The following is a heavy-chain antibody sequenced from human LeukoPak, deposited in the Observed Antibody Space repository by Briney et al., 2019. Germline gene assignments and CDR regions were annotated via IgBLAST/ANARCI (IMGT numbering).Heavy chain of an antibody. V-gene: IGHV3-23*01. J-gene: IGHJ5*02. CDR1: GFTFSTYA. Sequence: GGSLGLSCAASGFTFSTYAMNWVRQAPGKGLEWVSVISGGGSSTYYADSVKGRFTISRDNSKNTLYLQMNSLRAGDTAVYYCAKSTGYYYDSTNWFDPWGQGTLVTVSS. D-gene: IGHD3-22*01. CDR3: AKSTGYYYDSTNWFDP. CDR2: ISGGGSST.